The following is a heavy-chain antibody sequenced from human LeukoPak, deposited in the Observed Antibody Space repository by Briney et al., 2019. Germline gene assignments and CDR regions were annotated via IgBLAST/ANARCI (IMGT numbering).Heavy chain of an antibody. D-gene: IGHD3-10*01. Sequence: SQTLSLTCTVSGGSISSGDYYWSWIRQPPGKGLEWIGYTYYSGSTYYNPSLKSRVTISVDTSKNQFSLKLSSVTAADTAVYYCARVPGTRGSGSPHFDYWGQGTLVTVSS. CDR3: ARVPGTRGSGSPHFDY. V-gene: IGHV4-30-4*01. CDR2: TYYSGST. J-gene: IGHJ4*02. CDR1: GGSISSGDYY.